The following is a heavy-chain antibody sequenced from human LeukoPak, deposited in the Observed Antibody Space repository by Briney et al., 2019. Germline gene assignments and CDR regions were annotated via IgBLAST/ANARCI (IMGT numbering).Heavy chain of an antibody. J-gene: IGHJ4*02. D-gene: IGHD4-17*01. CDR1: GFTFSSYW. Sequence: GGSLRLSCAASGFTFSSYWMSWVRQAPGKGLEWVANIKQDGSEKYYVDSVKGRFTISRDNSKNTLYLQMNSPRVEDTAVYYCAKSPPYGDYAPFDYWGQGTLVTVSS. CDR2: IKQDGSEK. CDR3: AKSPPYGDYAPFDY. V-gene: IGHV3-7*03.